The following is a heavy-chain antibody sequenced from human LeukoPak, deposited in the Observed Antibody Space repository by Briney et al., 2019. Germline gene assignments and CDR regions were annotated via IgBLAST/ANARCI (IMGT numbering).Heavy chain of an antibody. D-gene: IGHD3-10*01. V-gene: IGHV4-34*01. CDR3: ARGGRRYYYGSGSRTEFDP. J-gene: IGHJ5*02. CDR1: GGSFSGYY. CDR2: INHSGST. Sequence: SETLSLTCADYGGSFSGYYWSWIRQPPGKGLEWIGEINHSGSTNYNPSLKSRVTISVDTSKNQFSLKLSSVTAADTAVYYCARGGRRYYYGSGSRTEFDPWGQGTLVTVSS.